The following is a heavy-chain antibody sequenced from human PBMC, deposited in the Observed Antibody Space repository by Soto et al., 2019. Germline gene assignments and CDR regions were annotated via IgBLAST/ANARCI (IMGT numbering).Heavy chain of an antibody. CDR3: ARETSSSYTFFDY. Sequence: EVQLVESGGGLVKPGGSLRLSCAASGFTFSTYVMNWVRQAPGKGLEWVSSISLTSTYIYYADSVKGRFTISRDNAKNSRYLQMNSLRAEDTAVYFCARETSSSYTFFDYWGQGTLVTVAS. J-gene: IGHJ4*02. D-gene: IGHD6-6*01. CDR1: GFTFSTYV. CDR2: ISLTSTYI. V-gene: IGHV3-21*01.